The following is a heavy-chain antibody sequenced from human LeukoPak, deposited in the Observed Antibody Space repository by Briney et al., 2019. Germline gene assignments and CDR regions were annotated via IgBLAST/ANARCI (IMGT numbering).Heavy chain of an antibody. CDR3: ARDRYDSSGYYDLPDAFDI. D-gene: IGHD3-22*01. CDR1: GFTVSSNY. Sequence: GGSLRLSCAASGFTVSSNYMSWVRQAPGKGLEWVSVIYSGGSTYYADSVKGRFTISRDNSKNTLYLQMNSLRAEDTAVYYCARDRYDSSGYYDLPDAFDIWGQGTMVTVSP. CDR2: IYSGGST. V-gene: IGHV3-66*01. J-gene: IGHJ3*02.